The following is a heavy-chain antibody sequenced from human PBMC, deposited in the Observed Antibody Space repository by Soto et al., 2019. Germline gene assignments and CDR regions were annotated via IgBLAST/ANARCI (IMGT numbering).Heavy chain of an antibody. Sequence: SQTLSLTCDISGDSVSSNSAAWNWIRQTPSRGLEWLGRTYYRSKWYINYAVSVKSRITVNPDTSKNQFSLQLNSVTPEDTAVYYCARGSWDDATGHYYMDVWGNGTTVTFSS. D-gene: IGHD1-1*01. CDR3: ARGSWDDATGHYYMDV. J-gene: IGHJ6*03. CDR1: GDSVSSNSAA. V-gene: IGHV6-1*01. CDR2: TYYRSKWYI.